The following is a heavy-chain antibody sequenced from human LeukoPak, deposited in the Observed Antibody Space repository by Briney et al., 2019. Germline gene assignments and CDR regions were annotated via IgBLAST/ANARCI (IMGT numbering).Heavy chain of an antibody. D-gene: IGHD3-10*01. CDR2: ISPSGGST. Sequence: ASVKVSCKAFGYTFTSNYMHWVRQAPGQGPEWMGVISPSGGSTTYAQKFQGRVTLTRDMSTSTAYMELRSLRSDDTAVYYCAREWRFGERSFDYWGQGTLVTVSS. CDR1: GYTFTSNY. J-gene: IGHJ4*02. V-gene: IGHV1-46*01. CDR3: AREWRFGERSFDY.